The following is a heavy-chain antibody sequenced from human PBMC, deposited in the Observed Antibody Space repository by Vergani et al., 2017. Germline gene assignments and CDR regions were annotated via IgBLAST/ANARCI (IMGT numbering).Heavy chain of an antibody. J-gene: IGHJ4*02. Sequence: QVQLQESGPGLVKASQTLSLTCSVSGAYVGSGGYYWSWVRQRPGMGLDWIGYIYYSGTTYYNPSLESRLTLSLDTSENHLSLKLTSVTAADTAVYYCAGRSGIVYDIFSGTQYFFDFWGQGTLVTVSS. CDR3: AGRSGIVYDIFSGTQYFFDF. D-gene: IGHD3-9*01. CDR2: IYYSGTT. CDR1: GAYVGSGGYY. V-gene: IGHV4-31*03.